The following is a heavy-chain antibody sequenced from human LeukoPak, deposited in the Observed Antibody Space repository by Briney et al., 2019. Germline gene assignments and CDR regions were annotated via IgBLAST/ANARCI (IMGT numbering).Heavy chain of an antibody. Sequence: GGSLRLSCAASGFTFSSCDMHWVRQTPGKGLEWVAFIQYNGGNEYYADSVKGRFTISRDNSKNTLYLQMNSLRIEDTAVYHCARGLGSCSSTSCYRYWFFDLWGRGTLVTVSS. CDR3: ARGLGSCSSTSCYRYWFFDL. CDR1: GFTFSSCD. J-gene: IGHJ2*01. V-gene: IGHV3-30*02. CDR2: IQYNGGNE. D-gene: IGHD2-2*01.